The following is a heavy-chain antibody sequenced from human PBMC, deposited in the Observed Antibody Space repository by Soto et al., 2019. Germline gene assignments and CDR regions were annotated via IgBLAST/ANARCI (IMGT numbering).Heavy chain of an antibody. Sequence: PSETLSLTCTVSGGSVSSGGSYWTWIRQPPGKGLEWIGYIYYSGSTDYNPSLKSRVTISLHTSKNQFSLALSSVTAADAAMYYCARGRSGGGNFDYWGQGTLVTVSS. J-gene: IGHJ4*02. V-gene: IGHV4-61*08. CDR1: GGSVSSGGSY. CDR3: ARGRSGGGNFDY. D-gene: IGHD2-15*01. CDR2: IYYSGST.